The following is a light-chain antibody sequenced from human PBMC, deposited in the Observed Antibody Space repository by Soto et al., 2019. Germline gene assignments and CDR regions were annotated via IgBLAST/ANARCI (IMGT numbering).Light chain of an antibody. CDR3: SSYTDSSHYV. CDR2: QVT. J-gene: IGLJ1*01. CDR1: SSDLAIYNY. V-gene: IGLV2-14*01. Sequence: QAVLTQPASVSGSPGQSITISCTGTSSDLAIYNYVSWYQQQPGKAPKLMIYQVTNRPSGVSNRFSGSRSGNTASLPIYGLQAEDDSDYYCSSYTDSSHYVFRTGTTVTVL.